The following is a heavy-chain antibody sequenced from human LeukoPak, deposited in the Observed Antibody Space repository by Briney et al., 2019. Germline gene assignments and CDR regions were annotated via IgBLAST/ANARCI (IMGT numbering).Heavy chain of an antibody. CDR3: AKSHSVAQRGYFDY. Sequence: GGSLRLSCAASGFTFSSFAMTWVRQAPGKGLEWVPTISDSGGSTYYADAVKGRFTISRDNSKDTLYAQMNSLRAEDAAVYYCAKSHSVAQRGYFDYWGQGTLVTVSS. D-gene: IGHD2-15*01. V-gene: IGHV3-23*01. J-gene: IGHJ4*02. CDR2: ISDSGGST. CDR1: GFTFSSFA.